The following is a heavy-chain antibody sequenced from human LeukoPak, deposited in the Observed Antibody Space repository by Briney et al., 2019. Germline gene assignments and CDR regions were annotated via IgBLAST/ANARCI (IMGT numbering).Heavy chain of an antibody. V-gene: IGHV3-7*01. J-gene: IGHJ4*02. CDR1: GFTFSTYW. D-gene: IGHD4-11*01. CDR3: ARSKIDY. CDR2: INEDGSEK. Sequence: GGSLRLSCTASGFTFSTYWMMWVRQAPGKGLEWVANINEDGSEKYYADSVEGRFTISRDNAKNSLDLQMSSLNAEDTAVYYCARSKIDYWGQGTLVTVSS.